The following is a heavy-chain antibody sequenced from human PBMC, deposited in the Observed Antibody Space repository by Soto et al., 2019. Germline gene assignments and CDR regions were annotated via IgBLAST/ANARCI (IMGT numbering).Heavy chain of an antibody. Sequence: PSETLSLTCAVYGGSFSGYYWSWIRQPPGKGLEWIGEINHSGSTNYNPSLKSRVTISVDTSKNQFSLKLSSVTAADTAVYYCASSYGDPYYFDYWGQGTLVTVSS. J-gene: IGHJ4*02. CDR3: ASSYGDPYYFDY. D-gene: IGHD4-17*01. V-gene: IGHV4-34*01. CDR1: GGSFSGYY. CDR2: INHSGST.